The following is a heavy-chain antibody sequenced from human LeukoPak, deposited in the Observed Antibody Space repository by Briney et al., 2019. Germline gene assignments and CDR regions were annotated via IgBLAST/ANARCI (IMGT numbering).Heavy chain of an antibody. CDR3: ARGEVGATPGWFDP. CDR2: IYHSGST. J-gene: IGHJ5*02. D-gene: IGHD1-26*01. CDR1: GGSISSGGYS. V-gene: IGHV4-30-2*01. Sequence: SQTLSLTCAVSGGSISSGGYSWSWIRQPPGKGLEWIGYIYHSGSTNYNPSLKSRVTISVDTSKNQFSLKLSSVTAADTAVYYCARGEVGATPGWFDPWGQGTLVTVSS.